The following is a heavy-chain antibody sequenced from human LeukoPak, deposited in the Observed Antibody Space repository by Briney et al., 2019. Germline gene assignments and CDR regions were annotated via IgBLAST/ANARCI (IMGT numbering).Heavy chain of an antibody. CDR1: GGSVSSGSHY. V-gene: IGHV4-61*01. J-gene: IGHJ4*02. D-gene: IGHD6-13*01. CDR3: ARDSGYSSPTYYFDY. CDR2: VYYSGST. Sequence: SETLSLTCPVSGGSVSSGSHYWSWIRQPPGKGLEWIGHVYYSGSTSYNPSLKGRVTLSVDTSKNQFSLKLSSVTAADTAVYYCARDSGYSSPTYYFDYWGQGTLVTVSS.